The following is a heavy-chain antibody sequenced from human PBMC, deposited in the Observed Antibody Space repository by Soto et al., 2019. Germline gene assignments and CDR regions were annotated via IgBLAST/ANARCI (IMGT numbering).Heavy chain of an antibody. V-gene: IGHV1-2*02. D-gene: IGHD3-3*01. CDR1: GYTFTGYY. J-gene: IGHJ4*02. CDR2: INPNSGGT. CDR3: ARDYPGVDTFDY. Sequence: GASVKVSCKASGYTFTGYYMHWVRQAPGQGLEWMGWINPNSGGTNYAQKFQGRVTMARDTSISTAYMELSRLRSDDTAVYYCARDYPGVDTFDYWGQGTLVTVSS.